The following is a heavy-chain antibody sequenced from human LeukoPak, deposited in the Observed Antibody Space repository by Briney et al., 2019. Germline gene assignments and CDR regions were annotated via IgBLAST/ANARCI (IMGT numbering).Heavy chain of an antibody. CDR2: IYSGGST. Sequence: GGSLRLSCAASGFTVSSNYMSWVRQAPGKGLEWVSVIYSGGSTYYADSVKGRFTISRDNSKNTLYLQMNSLRAEDTAVYYCASFAVAGTWYFDLWGRGTLVTVSS. V-gene: IGHV3-66*01. CDR3: ASFAVAGTWYFDL. D-gene: IGHD6-19*01. CDR1: GFTVSSNY. J-gene: IGHJ2*01.